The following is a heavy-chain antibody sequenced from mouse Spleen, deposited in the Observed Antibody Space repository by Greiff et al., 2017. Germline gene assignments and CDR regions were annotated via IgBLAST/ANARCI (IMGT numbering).Heavy chain of an antibody. CDR3: ARIGDTTGTEPWFAY. CDR1: GYTFTSYW. V-gene: IGHV1-52*01. Sequence: VQLQQPGAELVRPGSSVKLSCKASGYTFTSYWMHWVKQRPIQGLEWIGNIDPSDSETHYNQKFKGKATLTADKSSSTAYMQLSSLTSEDSAVYFCARIGDTTGTEPWFAYWGQGTLVTVSA. J-gene: IGHJ3*01. CDR2: IDPSDSET. D-gene: IGHD4-1*01.